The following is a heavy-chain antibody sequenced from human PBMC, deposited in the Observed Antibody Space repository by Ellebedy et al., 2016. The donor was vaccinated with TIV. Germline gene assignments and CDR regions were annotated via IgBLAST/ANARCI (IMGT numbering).Heavy chain of an antibody. J-gene: IGHJ4*02. CDR3: AAEDPRDGYNYV. CDR1: GYTFTGYY. Sequence: AASVKVSCKASGYTFTGYYMHWVRQAPGQGLEWMGIINPSGGSTSYAQKFQGRVTMTRDTSTSTAYMELSSLRSEDTAVYYCAAEDPRDGYNYVWGQGTLVTVSS. V-gene: IGHV1-46*01. D-gene: IGHD5-24*01. CDR2: INPSGGST.